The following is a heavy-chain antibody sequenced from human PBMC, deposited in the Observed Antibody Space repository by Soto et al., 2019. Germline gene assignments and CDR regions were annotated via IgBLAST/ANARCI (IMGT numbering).Heavy chain of an antibody. CDR3: ARLGERYYDFWSGYSPAYYYGMDV. J-gene: IGHJ6*02. CDR1: GYSFTSYG. Sequence: ASVKVSCKASGYSFTSYGISWERQAPGQGLEWMGWISAYNGNTNYAQKLQGRVTMTPDTSPSTAYMELRSLRSDDTAVYYCARLGERYYDFWSGYSPAYYYGMDVWGQGTTVTVSS. V-gene: IGHV1-18*01. CDR2: ISAYNGNT. D-gene: IGHD3-3*01.